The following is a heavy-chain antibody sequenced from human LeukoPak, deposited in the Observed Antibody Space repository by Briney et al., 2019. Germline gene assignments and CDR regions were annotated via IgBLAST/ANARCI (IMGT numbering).Heavy chain of an antibody. CDR2: IRYDGSNK. J-gene: IGHJ4*02. D-gene: IGHD6-13*01. V-gene: IGHV3-30*02. Sequence: GGSLRLSCAASGFTFSSYGMHWVRQAPGKGLEWVAFIRYDGSNKYYADSVKGRFTISRDNSKNTLYLQMNSLRAEDTAVYYCTKDLAAAGPFDYWGQGTLVTVSS. CDR3: TKDLAAAGPFDY. CDR1: GFTFSSYG.